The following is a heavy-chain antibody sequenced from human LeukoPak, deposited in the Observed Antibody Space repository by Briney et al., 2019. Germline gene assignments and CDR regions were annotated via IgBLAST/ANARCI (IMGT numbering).Heavy chain of an antibody. CDR1: GYSFTSYW. Sequence: GESLQISCKGSGYSFTSYWIGWMRQVPGKGLEWMGIIYPGDSDTRYSPSFQGQVTISADKSISTAYLQWSSLKASDAAMYYCARRRKVDYYFDYWGQGTLVTVSS. CDR2: IYPGDSDT. CDR3: ARRRKVDYYFDY. J-gene: IGHJ4*02. V-gene: IGHV5-51*01. D-gene: IGHD3/OR15-3a*01.